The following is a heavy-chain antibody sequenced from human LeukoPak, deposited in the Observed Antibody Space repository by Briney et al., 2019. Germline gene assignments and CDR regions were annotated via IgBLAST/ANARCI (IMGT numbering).Heavy chain of an antibody. CDR1: SGSISTSNYY. D-gene: IGHD2-2*01. CDR3: ARLHGDCSSTSCYQAMDY. J-gene: IGHJ4*02. CDR2: IFYSGST. V-gene: IGHV4-39*02. Sequence: PSETLSLTCTVSSGSISTSNYYWGWVRQPPGKALEWIGNIFYSGSTYYNPSLKSRVTISVDTSKNHFSLKLNSVTAADTAVYYCARLHGDCSSTSCYQAMDYWGQGTLVTVSS.